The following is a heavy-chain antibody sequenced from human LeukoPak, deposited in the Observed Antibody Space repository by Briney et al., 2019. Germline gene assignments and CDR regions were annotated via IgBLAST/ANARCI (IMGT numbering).Heavy chain of an antibody. J-gene: IGHJ1*01. D-gene: IGHD3-3*01. CDR1: GFTFINYA. CDR2: IRYDGSNK. V-gene: IGHV3-30*02. CDR3: AKEPLAYYDFRSGMRGYFQH. Sequence: GGSLRLSCAASGFTFINYAMHWVRQAPGKGLEWVAFIRYDGSNKYYADSVKGRFTISRDNSKNTLYLQMNSLRAEDTAVYYCAKEPLAYYDFRSGMRGYFQHWGQGTLVTVSS.